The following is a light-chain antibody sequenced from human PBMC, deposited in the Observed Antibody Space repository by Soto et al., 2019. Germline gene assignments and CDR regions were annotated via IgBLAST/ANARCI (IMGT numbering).Light chain of an antibody. Sequence: EIVLTQSPGTLSLSPGERATLSCRASQSVTSSYLAWYQRKPGQAPRLLIYAASSRATGIPDRFSGSGSGTDFTLTISRLEPEDFAVYYCQQYGYSATFGGGTKVDIK. CDR1: QSVTSSY. J-gene: IGKJ4*01. V-gene: IGKV3-20*01. CDR3: QQYGYSAT. CDR2: AAS.